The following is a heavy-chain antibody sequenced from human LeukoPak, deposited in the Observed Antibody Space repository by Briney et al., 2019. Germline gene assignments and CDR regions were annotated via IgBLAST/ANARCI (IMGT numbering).Heavy chain of an antibody. CDR2: IKQDGSEK. Sequence: PGGSLRLSCAASGFTFSSYWMSWVRQAPGKGLEWVANIKQDGSEKYYVDSVKGRFTISRDNSKNTLYLQMNSLRAEDTAVYYCAKDFHRSVFYRLRGGSIAVENWGQGTLVTVSS. D-gene: IGHD6-19*01. J-gene: IGHJ4*02. V-gene: IGHV3-7*03. CDR3: AKDFHRSVFYRLRGGSIAVEN. CDR1: GFTFSSYW.